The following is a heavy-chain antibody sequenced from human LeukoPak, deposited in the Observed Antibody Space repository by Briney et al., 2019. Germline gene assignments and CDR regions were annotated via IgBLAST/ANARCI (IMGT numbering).Heavy chain of an antibody. V-gene: IGHV3-53*01. CDR1: EFTVSSNY. CDR3: ARAATYYNILTGYSTTYFQH. CDR2: IYSGGST. Sequence: GGSLRLSCAASEFTVSSNYVSWVRQAPGKGLEWVSVIYSGGSTYYADSVKGRFTISRDNSKNTLYLQMNSLRAEDTAVYYCARAATYYNILTGYSTTYFQHWGQGTLVTVSS. D-gene: IGHD3-9*01. J-gene: IGHJ1*01.